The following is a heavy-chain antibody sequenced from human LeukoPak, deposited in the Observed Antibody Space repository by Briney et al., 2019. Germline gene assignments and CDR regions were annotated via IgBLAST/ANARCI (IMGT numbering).Heavy chain of an antibody. Sequence: QPGGSLRLSCAASGFTFSSYAMSWVRQAPGKGLEWVSATGGSGGSTYYADSVKGRFTISRDNSKNTLYLQMNSLRAEDTAVYYCAKDPRITMVRGAPPDYWGQGTLVTVSS. CDR1: GFTFSSYA. CDR3: AKDPRITMVRGAPPDY. D-gene: IGHD3-10*01. J-gene: IGHJ4*02. V-gene: IGHV3-23*01. CDR2: TGGSGGST.